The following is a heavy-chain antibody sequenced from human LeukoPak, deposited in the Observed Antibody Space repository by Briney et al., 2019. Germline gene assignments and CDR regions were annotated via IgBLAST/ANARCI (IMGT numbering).Heavy chain of an antibody. V-gene: IGHV1-8*01. Sequence: ASVKVSCKASGYTFTSYDINWVRQATGQGLEWMGWMNPNSGNTGYAQKFQGRVTMTRSTSVSTAYMELSNLTSEDTAVYYCARSSVGVRRSTDYWGQGTLVTVPS. CDR3: ARSSVGVRRSTDY. J-gene: IGHJ4*02. CDR2: MNPNSGNT. CDR1: GYTFTSYD. D-gene: IGHD1-26*01.